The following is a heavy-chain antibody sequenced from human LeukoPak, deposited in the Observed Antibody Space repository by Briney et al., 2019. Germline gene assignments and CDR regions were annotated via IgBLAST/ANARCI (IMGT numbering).Heavy chain of an antibody. J-gene: IGHJ4*02. CDR2: INSDGSST. V-gene: IGHV3-74*01. D-gene: IGHD1-26*01. Sequence: GGSLRLSCAASGFTFSSYWMHWVRQAPGKGLVWVSRINSDGSSTSYADSVKGRFTISRGNAKNTLYLQMNSLRAEDTAVYYCARDRWMGATRGLLYDYWGQGTLVTVSS. CDR3: ARDRWMGATRGLLYDY. CDR1: GFTFSSYW.